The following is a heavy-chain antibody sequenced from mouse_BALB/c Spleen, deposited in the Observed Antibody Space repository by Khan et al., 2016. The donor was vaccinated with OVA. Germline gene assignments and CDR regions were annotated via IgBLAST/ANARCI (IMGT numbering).Heavy chain of an antibody. Sequence: VQLKESGPGLVKPSQSLSLTCTVTGYSITSGYAWNWIRQFPGNKLEWMGYISYSGVTSYTPSLKSRISITRDTSKNQFFLHLNSLTTEDTATYYCARGNYYGYCFDYWGQGTTLTVSS. V-gene: IGHV3-2*02. J-gene: IGHJ2*01. CDR2: ISYSGVT. CDR3: ARGNYYGYCFDY. CDR1: GYSITSGYA. D-gene: IGHD1-1*01.